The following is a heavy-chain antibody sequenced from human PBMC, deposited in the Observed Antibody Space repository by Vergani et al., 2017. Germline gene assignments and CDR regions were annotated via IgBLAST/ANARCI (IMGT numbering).Heavy chain of an antibody. CDR1: GYSISSGYY. CDR2: IYHSGST. V-gene: IGHV4-38-2*02. Sequence: QVQLQESGPGLVKPSETLSLTCAVSGYSISSGYYWGWIRQPPGKGLEWIGSIYHSGSTYYNPSLKSRVTISVDTSKNHFSLKLSSVTAADTAVYYCARDNKQLRPRAFDLWGQGTMVTVSS. D-gene: IGHD6-6*01. J-gene: IGHJ3*01. CDR3: ARDNKQLRPRAFDL.